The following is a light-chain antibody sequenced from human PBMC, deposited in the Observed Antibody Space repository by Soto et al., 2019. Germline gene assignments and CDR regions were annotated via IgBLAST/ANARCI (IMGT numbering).Light chain of an antibody. CDR2: KAS. J-gene: IGKJ5*01. CDR3: QHYNSYPIT. Sequence: DIQMTQSPSTLSASVGDRVTITCRASQSISPWLAWYQQKPGKAPKLLIYKASSLESGVPSRFSGSGSGAEFTRTISSLQTEEFATYNGQHYNSYPITFGQGTRLETK. V-gene: IGKV1-5*03. CDR1: QSISPW.